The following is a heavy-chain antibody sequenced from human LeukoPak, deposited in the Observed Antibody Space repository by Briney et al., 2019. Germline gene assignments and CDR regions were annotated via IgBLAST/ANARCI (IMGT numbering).Heavy chain of an antibody. CDR2: INSDESIT. CDR3: ARYSLGYSDY. D-gene: IGHD4-11*01. Sequence: PGGSLRLSCAASGFTFSSNWMHWVRQAPGKGLVWVSTINSDESITRYADSVKGRFTISRDSAKNTVYLQMNSLRAEDTAAYYCARYSLGYSDYWGQGTLVTVSS. CDR1: GFTFSSNW. V-gene: IGHV3-74*01. J-gene: IGHJ4*02.